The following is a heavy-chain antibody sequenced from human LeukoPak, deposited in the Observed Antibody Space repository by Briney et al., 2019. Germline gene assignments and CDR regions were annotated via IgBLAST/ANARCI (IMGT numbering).Heavy chain of an antibody. Sequence: TLSLTCTVSGGSISSGDYYWSWIRQPPGKALEWIGYIYYSGSTYYNPSLKSRVTISVDTSKNQFSLKLSSVTAADTAVYYCARDRPLTYYYDSSGYSDAFDIWGQGTMVTVSS. D-gene: IGHD3-22*01. J-gene: IGHJ3*02. V-gene: IGHV4-30-4*08. CDR3: ARDRPLTYYYDSSGYSDAFDI. CDR1: GGSISSGDYY. CDR2: IYYSGST.